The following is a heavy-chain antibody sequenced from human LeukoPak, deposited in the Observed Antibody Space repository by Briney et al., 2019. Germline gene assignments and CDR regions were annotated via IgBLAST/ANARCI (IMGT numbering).Heavy chain of an antibody. V-gene: IGHV1-69*04. J-gene: IGHJ5*02. Sequence: SVKVSCKAPGGTFSSYAISWVRQAPGQGLEWMGRIIPILGIANYAQKFQGRVTITADKSTSTAYMELSSLRSEDTAVYYCARDRGDYDILTGYSYNWFDPWGQGTLVTVSS. CDR2: IIPILGIA. CDR3: ARDRGDYDILTGYSYNWFDP. D-gene: IGHD3-9*01. CDR1: GGTFSSYA.